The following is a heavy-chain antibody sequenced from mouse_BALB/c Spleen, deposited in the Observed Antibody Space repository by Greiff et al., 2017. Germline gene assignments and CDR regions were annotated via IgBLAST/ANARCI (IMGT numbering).Heavy chain of an antibody. CDR2: IDPETGGT. CDR3: TSYYYGSSY. CDR1: GYTFTDYE. V-gene: IGHV1-15*01. J-gene: IGHJ2*01. D-gene: IGHD1-1*01. Sequence: QVQLKQSGAELVRPGASVTLSCKASGYTFTDYEMHWVKQTPVHGLEWIGAIDPETGGTAYNQKFKGKATLTADKSSSTAYMELRSLTSEDSAVYYCTSYYYGSSYWGQGTTLTVSS.